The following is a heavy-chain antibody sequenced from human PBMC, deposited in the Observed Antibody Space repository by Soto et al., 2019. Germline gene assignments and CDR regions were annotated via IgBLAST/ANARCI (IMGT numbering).Heavy chain of an antibody. D-gene: IGHD3-22*01. CDR1: GFTFSSYA. Sequence: GGSLRLSCAASGFTFSSYAMHWVRQAPGKGLEWVAFISYDGSNKYYADSVKGRFTISRDNSKNTLYLQMDSLRVEDTAVYYCGKVADSGYYTVERWGQETLVIVSS. CDR3: GKVADSGYYTVER. J-gene: IGHJ4*02. CDR2: ISYDGSNK. V-gene: IGHV3-30-3*02.